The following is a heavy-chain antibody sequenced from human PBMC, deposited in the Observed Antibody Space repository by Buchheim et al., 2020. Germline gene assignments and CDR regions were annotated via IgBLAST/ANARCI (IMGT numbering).Heavy chain of an antibody. Sequence: EVQLVESGGGLVQPGGSLRLSCAASGFTFSSYSMNWVRQAPGKGLEWVSYISGSSSTIYYADSVKGRFTISRDNAKNSLYLQMNSLRAEDTAVYYCARMRGSGYARVYYYYYGMDVWGQGTT. J-gene: IGHJ6*02. CDR2: ISGSSSTI. V-gene: IGHV3-48*01. CDR3: ARMRGSGYARVYYYYYGMDV. CDR1: GFTFSSYS. D-gene: IGHD5-12*01.